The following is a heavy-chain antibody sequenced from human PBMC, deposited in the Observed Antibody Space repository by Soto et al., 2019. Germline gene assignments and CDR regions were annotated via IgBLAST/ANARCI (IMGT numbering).Heavy chain of an antibody. CDR2: ITTTSSAM. D-gene: IGHD3-22*01. CDR1: GFIFSDYS. CDR3: ARDSSGRQYYGMDV. J-gene: IGHJ6*02. V-gene: IGHV3-48*02. Sequence: GGSLRLSCTPSGFIFSDYSMNWVRQAPGKGLEWISYITTTSSAMYYADSVKGRFTISRDNAKNSLYLQMNSLRDEDTAVYYCARDSSGRQYYGMDVWGQGTTVTVSS.